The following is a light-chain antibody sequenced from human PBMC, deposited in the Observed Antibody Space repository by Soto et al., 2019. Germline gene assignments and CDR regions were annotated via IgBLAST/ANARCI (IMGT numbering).Light chain of an antibody. CDR3: QQYNNLPRT. V-gene: IGKV3D-15*01. CDR1: QTVSSK. J-gene: IGKJ1*01. Sequence: IVLPQSPATLSSSPGERATRYCRASQTVSSKLAWYQHKPGQAPRLLIYDASNRATGIPARFSGSGSGTEFTLTISSLQSEDFAVYYCQQYNNLPRTFGQGTKVDIK. CDR2: DAS.